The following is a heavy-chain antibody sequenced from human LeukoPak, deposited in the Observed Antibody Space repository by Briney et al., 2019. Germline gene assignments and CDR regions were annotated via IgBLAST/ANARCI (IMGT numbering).Heavy chain of an antibody. CDR1: GGSISSYY. CDR2: IYTSGST. D-gene: IGHD6-6*01. Sequence: PSETLSLTCTVSGGSISSYYWSWIRQPPGKGLEWIGYIYTSGSTNYNPSLKSRVTISVDTSKNQFSLKLSSVTAADTAVYYCARHSSSSHFYYYYMDVWGKGTTVTVSS. CDR3: ARHSSSSHFYYYYMDV. J-gene: IGHJ6*03. V-gene: IGHV4-4*09.